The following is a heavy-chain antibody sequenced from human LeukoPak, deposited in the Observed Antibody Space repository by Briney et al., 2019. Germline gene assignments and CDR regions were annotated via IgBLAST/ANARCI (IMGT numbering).Heavy chain of an antibody. V-gene: IGHV3-21*01. Sequence: PGRPLRLSCAASGFTFSSYNMNWVRQAPGRGLEWVSSISRTGSYIYYADSVKGRFTISRDNVQNSLYLQMNSLRVEDTAVYYCARVLETDCRGGSCYSGLDYWGQGTLVTVSS. CDR2: ISRTGSYI. CDR3: ARVLETDCRGGSCYSGLDY. CDR1: GFTFSSYN. D-gene: IGHD2-15*01. J-gene: IGHJ4*02.